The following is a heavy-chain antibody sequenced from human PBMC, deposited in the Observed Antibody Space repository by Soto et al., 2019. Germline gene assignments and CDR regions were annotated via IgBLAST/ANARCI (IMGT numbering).Heavy chain of an antibody. D-gene: IGHD3-10*01. J-gene: IGHJ6*02. CDR2: IFSNDEK. CDR3: ARIRVKSYYGLGSFLHPYGMAV. V-gene: IGHV2-26*01. Sequence: SGPTLVNPTDTLALTCTVSGFSLSNARMGVSWIRQPPGKALEWLAHIFSNDEKSYRTSLKSRLTISKDTSKSQVVLTMTNMDPVDTATYYCARIRVKSYYGLGSFLHPYGMAVWGQGTTVTVSS. CDR1: GFSLSNARMG.